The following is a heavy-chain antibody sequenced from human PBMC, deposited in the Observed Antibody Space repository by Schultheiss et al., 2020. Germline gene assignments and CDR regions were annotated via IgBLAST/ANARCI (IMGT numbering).Heavy chain of an antibody. CDR1: GFTFDDYA. J-gene: IGHJ6*02. CDR3: AKDNLQKGGRYYAMDV. V-gene: IGHV3-9*01. Sequence: GGSLRLSCAASGFTFDDYAMHWVRQAPGKGLEWVSGISWNSGPIGYADSVKGRFTISRDNAKNSLFLQMNSLRPEDTALYYCAKDNLQKGGRYYAMDVWGQGTTVTVSS. CDR2: ISWNSGPI. D-gene: IGHD3-16*01.